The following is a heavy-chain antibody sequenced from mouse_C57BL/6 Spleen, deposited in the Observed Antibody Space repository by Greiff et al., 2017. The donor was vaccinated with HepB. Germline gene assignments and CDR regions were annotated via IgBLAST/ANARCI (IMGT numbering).Heavy chain of an antibody. CDR3: ARGTLYYYGSRESPMDY. CDR2: INPNYGTT. CDR1: GYSFTDYN. Sequence: VQLKESGPELVKPGASVKISCKASGYSFTDYNMNWVKQSNGKSLEWIGVINPNYGTTSYNQKFKGKATLTVDQSSSTAYMQLNSLTSEDSAVYYCARGTLYYYGSRESPMDYWGQGTSVTVSS. D-gene: IGHD1-1*01. J-gene: IGHJ4*01. V-gene: IGHV1-39*01.